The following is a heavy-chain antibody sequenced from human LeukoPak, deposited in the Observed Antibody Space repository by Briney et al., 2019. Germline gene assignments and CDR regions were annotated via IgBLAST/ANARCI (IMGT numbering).Heavy chain of an antibody. D-gene: IGHD6-13*01. Sequence: ASVKVSCKASGYTFTSYGISWVRQAPGQGLEWMGWISAYNGNTNYAQKLQGRVTMTTDTSTSTAYMELRSLRSDDTAVYYCARKGTSTQLAIDLYYFDYWGQGTLVTVSS. J-gene: IGHJ4*02. V-gene: IGHV1-18*01. CDR1: GYTFTSYG. CDR3: ARKGTSTQLAIDLYYFDY. CDR2: ISAYNGNT.